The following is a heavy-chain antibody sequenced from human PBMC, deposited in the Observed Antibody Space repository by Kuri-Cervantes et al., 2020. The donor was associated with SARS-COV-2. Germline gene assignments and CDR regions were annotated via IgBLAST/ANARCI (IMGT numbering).Heavy chain of an antibody. V-gene: IGHV3-11*04. CDR2: ISSSGSTI. D-gene: IGHD3-10*01. Sequence: GGSLRLSCAASGFTVSSNYMSWVRQAPGKGLEWVSYISSSGSTIYYADSVKGRFAISRDDAKNSLYLQMNSLRAEDTAVYYCASLDHGLGSYYHTFPHDYWGLGTQVTVSS. CDR3: ASLDHGLGSYYHTFPHDY. CDR1: GFTVSSNY. J-gene: IGHJ4*02.